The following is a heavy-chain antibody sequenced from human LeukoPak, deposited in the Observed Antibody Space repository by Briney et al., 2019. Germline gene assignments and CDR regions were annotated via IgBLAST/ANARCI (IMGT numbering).Heavy chain of an antibody. J-gene: IGHJ4*02. D-gene: IGHD5-18*01. Sequence: GGSLRLSCAASGFTFSSYAMNWVSQAPGKGLEWVSFMSSSGSYIYYADSVKGRFTISRDNAKNSLYLQMNSLRAEDTAVYYCARDLTTSMAYYFDCWGQGTLVTVSS. CDR2: MSSSGSYI. CDR3: ARDLTTSMAYYFDC. V-gene: IGHV3-21*01. CDR1: GFTFSSYA.